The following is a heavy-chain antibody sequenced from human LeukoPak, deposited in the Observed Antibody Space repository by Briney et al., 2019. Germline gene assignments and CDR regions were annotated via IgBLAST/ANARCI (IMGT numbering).Heavy chain of an antibody. V-gene: IGHV1-2*02. D-gene: IGHD3-10*01. CDR2: INPNSGGT. CDR1: GYTFTGYY. Sequence: ASVKVSCKASGYTFTGYYMHWVRQAPGQGLEWMGWINPNSGGTNYAQKFQGRVTMTRDTSISTAYMELSRLRSDDTAVYYCARSYRRGAITMVRGVANRGAFDIWSQGTMVTVSS. J-gene: IGHJ3*02. CDR3: ARSYRRGAITMVRGVANRGAFDI.